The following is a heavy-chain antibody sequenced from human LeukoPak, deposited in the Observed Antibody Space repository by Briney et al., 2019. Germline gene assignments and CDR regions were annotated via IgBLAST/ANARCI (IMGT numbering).Heavy chain of an antibody. J-gene: IGHJ4*02. Sequence: ESGPTLVKPTQTLTLTCAFSGFSLNTVGGGVAWIRQPPGKALEWLALIYWDDDKRYNPSLKSRLTITKDTSGNQVVLTLTNVDPVDTATYYCAHFPSMIRGVIANIYFDHWGQGTLVAVSS. CDR2: IYWDDDK. D-gene: IGHD3-10*01. CDR1: GFSLNTVGGG. V-gene: IGHV2-5*02. CDR3: AHFPSMIRGVIANIYFDH.